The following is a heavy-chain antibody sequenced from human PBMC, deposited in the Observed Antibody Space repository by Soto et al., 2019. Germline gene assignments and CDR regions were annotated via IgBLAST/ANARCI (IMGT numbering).Heavy chain of an antibody. J-gene: IGHJ4*02. CDR2: IWNSGSTE. V-gene: IGHV3-33*01. CDR1: GFGFSYYC. CDR3: ARALLDFTMVRGVTIPFDY. Sequence: PGGSLRLSCAASGFGFSYYCMHLVRQAAGKGLGWVSNIWNSGSTEYYADSVKGRFTISRDNSKNTLYLQMNSLRAEDTAVYYCARALLDFTMVRGVTIPFDYWGQGTLVTVSS. D-gene: IGHD3-10*01.